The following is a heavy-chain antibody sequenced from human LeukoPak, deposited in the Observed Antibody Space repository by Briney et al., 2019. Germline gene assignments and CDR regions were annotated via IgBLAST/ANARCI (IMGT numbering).Heavy chain of an antibody. CDR1: GYTFTSYD. V-gene: IGHV1-8*01. CDR3: ARGMLYYYGSGSYYNEDY. D-gene: IGHD3-10*01. J-gene: IGHJ4*02. Sequence: ASVKVSCKASGYTFTSYDINWVRQATGQGLEWMGWMNPNSGNTGYAQKFQGRVTMTRNTSISTAYMELSSLRSEDTAVYYCARGMLYYYGSGSYYNEDYWGRGTLVTVSS. CDR2: MNPNSGNT.